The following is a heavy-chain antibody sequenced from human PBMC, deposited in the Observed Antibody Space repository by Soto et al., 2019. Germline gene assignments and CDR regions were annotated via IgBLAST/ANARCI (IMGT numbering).Heavy chain of an antibody. D-gene: IGHD2-15*01. Sequence: QVQLQESGPGLVKPSGTLSLTCAVSGGSISSSNWWSWVRQPPGKGLEWIGEIYHSGSTNYNPSLKSRLTISVDKSKHQVSLQLSSVTAADTAVYYCARYGSGELGYYYGMDVWGQGTTVTVSS. CDR1: GGSISSSNW. V-gene: IGHV4-4*02. CDR2: IYHSGST. J-gene: IGHJ6*02. CDR3: ARYGSGELGYYYGMDV.